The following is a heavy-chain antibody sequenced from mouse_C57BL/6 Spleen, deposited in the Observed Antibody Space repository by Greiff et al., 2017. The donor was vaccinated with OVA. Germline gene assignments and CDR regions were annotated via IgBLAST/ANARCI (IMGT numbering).Heavy chain of an antibody. CDR3: ARNYDYDGYYAMDY. CDR2: SNPGSGGT. Sequence: QVQLQQSGAELVRPGTSVKVSCKASGYAFTNYLIEWVKQRPGQGLEWIGVSNPGSGGTNYNEKFKGKATLTADKSSSTAYMQLSSLTSEDSAVYFCARNYDYDGYYAMDYWGQGTSVTVSS. J-gene: IGHJ4*01. V-gene: IGHV1-54*01. CDR1: GYAFTNYL. D-gene: IGHD2-4*01.